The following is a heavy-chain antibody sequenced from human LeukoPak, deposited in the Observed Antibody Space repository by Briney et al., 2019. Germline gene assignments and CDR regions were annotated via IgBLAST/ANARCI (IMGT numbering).Heavy chain of an antibody. D-gene: IGHD2-2*03. Sequence: GRSLRLSCAASGFTFSSYGMHWIRQAPGKGLEWVSYISSSGSTIYYADSVKGRFTISRDNAKNSLYLQMNSLRAEDTAVYYCARANGYCSSTSCYPNDYWGQGTLVTVSS. CDR2: ISSSGSTI. CDR3: ARANGYCSSTSCYPNDY. J-gene: IGHJ4*02. CDR1: GFTFSSYG. V-gene: IGHV3-48*04.